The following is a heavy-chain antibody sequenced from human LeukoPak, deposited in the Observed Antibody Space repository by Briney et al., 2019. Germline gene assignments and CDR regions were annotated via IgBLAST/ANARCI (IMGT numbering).Heavy chain of an antibody. CDR2: ISYDGSNK. CDR3: ARVGAPCSGGSCYRYYGMDV. V-gene: IGHV3-30-3*01. Sequence: PGGSLSLSCAASGFPFSSYAMHWVRPAPGKGLERVAVISYDGSNKYYPDSVKGRFTISRDNSKNTLYLQMISLRAEDTAVYYCARVGAPCSGGSCYRYYGMDVWGQGTTVTVSS. D-gene: IGHD2-15*01. J-gene: IGHJ6*02. CDR1: GFPFSSYA.